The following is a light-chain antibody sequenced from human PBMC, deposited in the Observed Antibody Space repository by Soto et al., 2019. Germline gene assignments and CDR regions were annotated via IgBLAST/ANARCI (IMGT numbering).Light chain of an antibody. CDR1: SSDVGAYNY. J-gene: IGLJ3*02. CDR3: ASYTTISTLV. CDR2: EVT. Sequence: QSVLTQPASVSGSPGQSITISCTGTSSDVGAYNYVSWYQQHPGEAPKLMIYEVTDRPSGVSNRFSGSKSGNTASLTISGLQPEDEADYYCASYTTISTLVFGGGTQLTVL. V-gene: IGLV2-14*01.